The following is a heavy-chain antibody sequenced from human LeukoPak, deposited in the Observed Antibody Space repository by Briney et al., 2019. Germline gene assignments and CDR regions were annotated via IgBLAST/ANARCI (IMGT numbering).Heavy chain of an antibody. V-gene: IGHV1-2*02. J-gene: IGHJ4*02. CDR2: NPNSGGT. D-gene: IGHD2-2*02. CDR3: ARRDIVVVPAAIADDY. Sequence: NPNSGGTNYAQKFQGRVTMTRDTSISTAYMELSRLRSDDTAVYYCARRDIVVVPAAIADDYWGQGTLVTVSS.